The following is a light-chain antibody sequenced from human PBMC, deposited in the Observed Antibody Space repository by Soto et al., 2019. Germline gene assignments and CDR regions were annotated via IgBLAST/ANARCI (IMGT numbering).Light chain of an antibody. CDR3: QSYDSSLSGHVV. CDR2: SNS. Sequence: QSVLTPPPSVSGAPGQRVTISCTGSSSNIGAGYNVHWYQQLPGTAPKLLIYSNSNRPSGVPDRFSGSKSGTSASLVITGLQAEDEADYYCQSYDSSLSGHVVFGGGTKLTVL. CDR1: SSNIGAGYN. J-gene: IGLJ2*01. V-gene: IGLV1-40*01.